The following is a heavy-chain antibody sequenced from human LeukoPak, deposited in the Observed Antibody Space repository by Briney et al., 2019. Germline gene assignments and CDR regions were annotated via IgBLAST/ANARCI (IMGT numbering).Heavy chain of an antibody. CDR2: ITSSSSYT. Sequence: GGSLRLSCAASGFTFSDYYMTWFRQAPGKRLEWVSYITSSSSYTTYADSVKGRFTISRDNAKNSLDLEMNSLRAEDTAVYYCARAGGVYNSSWYQFDYWGQGTLVTVSS. CDR3: ARAGGVYNSSWYQFDY. V-gene: IGHV3-11*05. J-gene: IGHJ4*02. CDR1: GFTFSDYY. D-gene: IGHD6-13*01.